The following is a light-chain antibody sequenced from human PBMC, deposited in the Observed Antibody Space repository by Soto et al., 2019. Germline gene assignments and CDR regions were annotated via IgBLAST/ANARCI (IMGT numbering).Light chain of an antibody. CDR3: QQYYSYPRG. J-gene: IGKJ3*01. CDR2: AAS. CDR1: QGISSY. V-gene: IGKV1-8*01. Sequence: AIRMTQSPSSLSASTGDRVTITCRARQGISSYLAWYQQKPGKAPKLLIYAASTLQSGVPSRFSGSGSGTDFTLTISSLQSEDFATYYCQQYYSYPRGFGPGTKVDIK.